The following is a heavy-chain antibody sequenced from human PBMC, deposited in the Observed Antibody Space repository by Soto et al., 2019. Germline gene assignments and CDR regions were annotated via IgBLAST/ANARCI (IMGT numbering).Heavy chain of an antibody. D-gene: IGHD3-3*01. V-gene: IGHV4-39*01. CDR1: GGSISSSSYY. J-gene: IGHJ6*02. CDR2: IYYSGST. CDR3: ARHIADTIFGVVTEASKYYYYGMDV. Sequence: PSETLSLTCTVSGGSISSSSYYWGWIRQTPGKGLEWIGSIYYSGSTYYNPSLKSRVTISVDTSKNQFSLKLSSVTAADTAVYYCARHIADTIFGVVTEASKYYYYGMDVWGQGTTVTVSS.